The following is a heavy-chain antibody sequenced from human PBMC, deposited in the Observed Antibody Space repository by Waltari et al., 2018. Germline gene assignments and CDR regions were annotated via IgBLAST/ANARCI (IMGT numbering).Heavy chain of an antibody. J-gene: IGHJ5*02. CDR1: GFIFGDYA. Sequence: QVHLVESGGGVVQPGTSLRLSCAASGFIFGDYAMHGVRQAPGKGPEWGAIIWDTGRREIYADSVKGRFIVSGDNANSMLFLQMNSLRVEDTAVYFCAKGGYGYDFNFFDPWGQGTLVTVSS. CDR3: AKGGYGYDFNFFDP. D-gene: IGHD5-12*01. CDR2: IWDTGRRE. V-gene: IGHV3-33*03.